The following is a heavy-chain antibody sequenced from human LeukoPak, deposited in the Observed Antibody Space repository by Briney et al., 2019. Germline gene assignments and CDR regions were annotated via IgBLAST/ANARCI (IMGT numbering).Heavy chain of an antibody. Sequence: GGSLRLSCAASGFTFSSYAMSWVRQAPGKGLEWVSAISGSGGSTYYADSVKGRFTISRDNSKNTLYLQMNSLRAEDTAVYYCAKDPPLLASYGYASFDYWGQGTLVTVSS. CDR1: GFTFSSYA. CDR3: AKDPPLLASYGYASFDY. J-gene: IGHJ4*02. V-gene: IGHV3-23*01. D-gene: IGHD5-18*01. CDR2: ISGSGGST.